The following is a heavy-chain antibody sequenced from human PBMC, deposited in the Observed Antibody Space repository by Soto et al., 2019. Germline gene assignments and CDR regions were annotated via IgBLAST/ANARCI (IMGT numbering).Heavy chain of an antibody. CDR3: ASYPYYDSSGYYY. D-gene: IGHD3-22*01. Sequence: PGESLKISCKGSGYTFTDYWIGWVRQMPGKGLEWMGIIYPGDSDTRYSPSFQGQVTISADKSISTAYLQWSSLKASDTAMYYCASYPYYDSSGYYYWGQGTLVTVSS. CDR1: GYTFTDYW. J-gene: IGHJ4*02. V-gene: IGHV5-51*01. CDR2: IYPGDSDT.